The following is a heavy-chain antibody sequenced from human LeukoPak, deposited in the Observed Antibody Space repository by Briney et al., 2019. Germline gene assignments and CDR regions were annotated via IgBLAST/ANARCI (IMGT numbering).Heavy chain of an antibody. CDR3: ARDLHGRYSYGYRH. CDR1: GFTFSSYA. Sequence: PGSSLRLSCAASGFTFSSYAMDWVRQAPGKGLEWVAVISYDGSNQHKADSVRGRFTISRDNSKNTLYLQMNSLRAEDTAVYYCARDLHGRYSYGYRHWGQGTLVTVSS. CDR2: ISYDGSNQ. D-gene: IGHD5-18*01. V-gene: IGHV3-30*04. J-gene: IGHJ4*02.